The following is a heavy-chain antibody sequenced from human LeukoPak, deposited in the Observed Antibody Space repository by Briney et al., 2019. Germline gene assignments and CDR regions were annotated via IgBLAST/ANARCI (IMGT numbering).Heavy chain of an antibody. D-gene: IGHD3-22*01. CDR3: ASPAKEGDYYDTSGYDS. J-gene: IGHJ4*02. V-gene: IGHV1-2*06. CDR1: GYTFTGYY. CDR2: INPNSGGT. Sequence: ASVKVSCKASGYTFTGYYINWVRQAPGQGLEWMGRINPNSGGTNYAQKFQGRVTMTRDTSITTAYMELSRLRSDDTAVYYCASPAKEGDYYDTSGYDSWGQGTLVTVSS.